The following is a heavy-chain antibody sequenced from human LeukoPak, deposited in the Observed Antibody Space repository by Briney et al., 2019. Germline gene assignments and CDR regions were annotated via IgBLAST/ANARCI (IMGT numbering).Heavy chain of an antibody. J-gene: IGHJ3*02. V-gene: IGHV3-7*01. CDR1: GFPFSNYW. CDR3: ARVGDLASPYDAFDI. CDR2: IKPDGSEG. Sequence: GGSLRLSCAASGFPFSNYWMSWVRQAPGKGLEWVANIKPDGSEGYYVDSVKGRFTISRDNAKNSLYLQVSSLRAEDTAVFYCARVGDLASPYDAFDIWGQGTMVTVSS. D-gene: IGHD1-26*01.